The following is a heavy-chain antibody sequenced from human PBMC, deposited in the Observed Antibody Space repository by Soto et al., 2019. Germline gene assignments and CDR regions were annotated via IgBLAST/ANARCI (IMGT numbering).Heavy chain of an antibody. Sequence: EVQLVESGGNLVQPGGSLRLSCAASGFTFSDHHMDWVRQAQGKGLEWVGRTRNKANSYTTEYAASVKGRLTISRDDSKNSLYLQMNSLKTEDTAVYYCSRDLGSWGQGTLVTVSS. CDR3: SRDLGS. J-gene: IGHJ5*02. CDR2: TRNKANSYTT. CDR1: GFTFSDHH. V-gene: IGHV3-72*01.